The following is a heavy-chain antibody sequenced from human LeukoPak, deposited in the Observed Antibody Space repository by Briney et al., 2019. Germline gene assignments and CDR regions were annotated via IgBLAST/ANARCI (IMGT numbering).Heavy chain of an antibody. CDR2: ISGSGGST. D-gene: IGHD2-2*01. Sequence: GGSLRLSCAASGFTFSSYAMSWVRQAPGKGLEWVSAISGSGGSTYYADSVKGRFTISRDNSKNTLYLQMNSLRAEDTAVYYCAKVPSKYQLLSLDYWGQGTLVTVSS. CDR1: GFTFSSYA. V-gene: IGHV3-23*01. J-gene: IGHJ4*02. CDR3: AKVPSKYQLLSLDY.